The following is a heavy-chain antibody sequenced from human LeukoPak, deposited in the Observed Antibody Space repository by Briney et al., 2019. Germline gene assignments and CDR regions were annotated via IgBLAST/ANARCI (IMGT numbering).Heavy chain of an antibody. CDR2: INHSGST. CDR3: AITRGWYKGGHFDY. CDR1: GGSFSGYY. D-gene: IGHD6-19*01. V-gene: IGHV4-34*01. J-gene: IGHJ4*02. Sequence: SETLSLTCAVYGGSFSGYYWSWIRQPPGKGLEWVGEINHSGSTNYNPSLKSRVTISVDTSKNQFSLKLSSVTAADTAVYYCAITRGWYKGGHFDYWGQGTLVTVSS.